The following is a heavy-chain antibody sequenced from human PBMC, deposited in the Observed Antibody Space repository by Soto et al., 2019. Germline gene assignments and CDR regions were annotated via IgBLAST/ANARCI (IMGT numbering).Heavy chain of an antibody. CDR3: AKDPYVVGATGFDY. V-gene: IGHV1-46*01. D-gene: IGHD1-26*01. CDR2: INPSGGRT. Sequence: ASVKVSCKASGYVFTSFHMHWVRQAPGQGLEWMGVINPSGGRTEYAQKFQGRVTMTRDTSTSTVYMELSSLRSEDTAVYYCAKDPYVVGATGFDYWGQGTLVTVSS. CDR1: GYVFTSFH. J-gene: IGHJ4*02.